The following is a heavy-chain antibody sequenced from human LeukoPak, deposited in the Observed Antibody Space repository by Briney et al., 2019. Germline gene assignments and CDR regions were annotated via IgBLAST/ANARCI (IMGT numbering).Heavy chain of an antibody. CDR3: ARLQYCSSTSCYYPFDP. D-gene: IGHD2-2*01. J-gene: IGHJ5*02. Sequence: SETLSLTCAVYGGSFSGYYWSWIRQAPGKGLEWIGEINHSGTTNYNPSLKSRVTISVDTSKNQFSLKLTSVTAADTAVYYCARLQYCSSTSCYYPFDPWGRGTLVTVSS. CDR1: GGSFSGYY. V-gene: IGHV4-34*01. CDR2: INHSGTT.